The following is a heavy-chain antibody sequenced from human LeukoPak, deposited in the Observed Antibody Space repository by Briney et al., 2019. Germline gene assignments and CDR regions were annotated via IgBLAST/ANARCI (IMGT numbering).Heavy chain of an antibody. CDR1: GFTFSSYA. J-gene: IGHJ4*02. CDR2: IGGTGVRT. Sequence: GGSLRLSCASSGFTFSSYAMSWVRQAPGKGLEWVSTIGGTGVRTYYADSVKGRFTISRDNSKNTLYLQINSLRAEDTAVYYCAHGAMYQLDYWGQGTLVTVSS. CDR3: AHGAMYQLDY. D-gene: IGHD2-2*01. V-gene: IGHV3-23*01.